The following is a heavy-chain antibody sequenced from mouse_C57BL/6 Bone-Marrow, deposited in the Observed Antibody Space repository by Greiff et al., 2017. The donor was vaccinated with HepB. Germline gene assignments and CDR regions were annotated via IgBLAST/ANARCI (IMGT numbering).Heavy chain of an antibody. CDR3: ARHYYGSSYLDY. D-gene: IGHD1-1*01. CDR2: IYPGDGDT. V-gene: IGHV1-82*01. CDR1: GYAFSSSW. Sequence: VQLVESGPELVKPGASVKISCKASGYAFSSSWMNWVKQRPGKGLEWIGRIYPGDGDTNYNGKFKGKATLTADKSSSTAYMQLSSLTSEDSAVYFCARHYYGSSYLDYWGQGTTLTVSS. J-gene: IGHJ2*01.